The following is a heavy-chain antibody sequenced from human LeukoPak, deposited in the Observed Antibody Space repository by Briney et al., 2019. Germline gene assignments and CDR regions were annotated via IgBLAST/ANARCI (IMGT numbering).Heavy chain of an antibody. CDR2: IYYSGST. Sequence: PSPTLSLTCTVSGGSISSGGYYWSWIRQHPGKGLEWIGYIYYSGSTYYNPSLKSRVTISVDTSKNQFSLKVSSVTAADTAVYYCARPSGTTPFKRFDYWGQGALVTVSS. J-gene: IGHJ4*02. V-gene: IGHV4-31*03. CDR3: ARPSGTTPFKRFDY. CDR1: GGSISSGGYY. D-gene: IGHD1-7*01.